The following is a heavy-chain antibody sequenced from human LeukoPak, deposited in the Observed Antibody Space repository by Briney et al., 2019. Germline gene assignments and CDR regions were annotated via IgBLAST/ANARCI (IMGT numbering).Heavy chain of an antibody. Sequence: SETLSLTCAVYGESFSGYYWSWIRQPPGKGLEWIGEINHSGSTNYNPSLKSRVTISVDTSKNQFSLKLSSATAADTAVYYCARFRYSAGYWGQGTLVTVSS. D-gene: IGHD5-18*01. J-gene: IGHJ4*02. CDR2: INHSGST. CDR3: ARFRYSAGY. CDR1: GESFSGYY. V-gene: IGHV4-34*01.